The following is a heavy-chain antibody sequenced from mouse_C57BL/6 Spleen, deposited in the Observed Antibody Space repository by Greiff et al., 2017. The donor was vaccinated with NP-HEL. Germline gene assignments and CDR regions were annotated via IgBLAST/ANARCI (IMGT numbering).Heavy chain of an antibody. Sequence: QVQLQQSGAELVKPGASVKISCKASGYAFSSYWMNWVKQRPGKGLEWIGQIYPGDGDTNYNGKFKGKATLTADKSSSTAYMQLSSLTSEDSAVYFCARNFLYYYGSSYSRWYFDVWGTGTTVTVSS. CDR3: ARNFLYYYGSSYSRWYFDV. V-gene: IGHV1-80*01. CDR2: IYPGDGDT. D-gene: IGHD1-1*01. J-gene: IGHJ1*03. CDR1: GYAFSSYW.